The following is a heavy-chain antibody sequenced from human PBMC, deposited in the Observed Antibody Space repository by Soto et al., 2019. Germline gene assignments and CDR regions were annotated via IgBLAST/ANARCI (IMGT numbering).Heavy chain of an antibody. D-gene: IGHD3-22*01. J-gene: IGHJ5*02. Sequence: PSETLSLTCAVSGYSISSGYYWGGLRQPPGRGLEGIGSIYHSGSTYYNPSLNSRVTLSIDMTNNHVSLILNSVTAADTAVYYCARVGPWVPYYYDSSPYTFENWFDPWGQGTLVTVYS. CDR2: IYHSGST. V-gene: IGHV4-38-2*01. CDR3: ARVGPWVPYYYDSSPYTFENWFDP. CDR1: GYSISSGYY.